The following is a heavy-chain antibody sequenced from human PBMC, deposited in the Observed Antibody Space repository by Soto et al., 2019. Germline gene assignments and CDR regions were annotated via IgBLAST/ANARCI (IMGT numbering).Heavy chain of an antibody. D-gene: IGHD5-18*01. CDR1: GGSISSGGYY. J-gene: IGHJ6*02. V-gene: IGHV4-31*03. CDR2: IYYSGST. CDR3: ASRGYSYGFSLGMDV. Sequence: SETLSLTCTVSGGSISSGGYYWSWIRQHPGKGLEWIGYIYYSGSTYYNPSLKSRVTISVDTSKNQFPLKLSSVTAADTAVYYCASRGYSYGFSLGMDVWGQGTTVTVSS.